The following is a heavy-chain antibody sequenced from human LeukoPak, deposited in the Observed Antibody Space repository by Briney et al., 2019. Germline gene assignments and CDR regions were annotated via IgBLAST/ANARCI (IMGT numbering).Heavy chain of an antibody. J-gene: IGHJ6*02. CDR2: IYYSGST. CDR3: ARTGYCSSTSCYGTYYYGMDV. V-gene: IGHV4-30-4*01. D-gene: IGHD2-2*01. Sequence: SETLSLTCTVSGGSISSGDYYWSWIRQPPGKGLEWIGYIYYSGSTYYNPSLKSRVTISVDTSKNQFSLKLSSVTAADTAVYYCARTGYCSSTSCYGTYYYGMDVWGQGTTVTVSS. CDR1: GGSISSGDYY.